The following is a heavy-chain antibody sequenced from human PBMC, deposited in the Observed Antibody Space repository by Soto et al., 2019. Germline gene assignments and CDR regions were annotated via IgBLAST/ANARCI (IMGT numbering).Heavy chain of an antibody. CDR3: ARGQVVAAQH. Sequence: SETLSLTCSVSGGSISSGGYSWSWIRQPPGKGLEWIGYIYHSGSTYYNPSLKSRVTISVDRSKNQFSLKLSSVTAADTAVYYCARGQVVAAQHWGQGTLVTVS. J-gene: IGHJ4*02. CDR1: GGSISSGGYS. CDR2: IYHSGST. V-gene: IGHV4-30-2*01. D-gene: IGHD2-15*01.